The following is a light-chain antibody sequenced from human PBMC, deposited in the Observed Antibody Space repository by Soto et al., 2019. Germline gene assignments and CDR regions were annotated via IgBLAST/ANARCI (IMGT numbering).Light chain of an antibody. CDR1: QSVSSSY. CDR2: GAS. J-gene: IGKJ3*01. CDR3: HLYGSSPRFT. V-gene: IGKV3-20*01. Sequence: EIVLTQSPGTLSLSPGEGATLSCRASQSVSSSYLAWYQQKPGQAPRLLIYGASSRATGIPDRFSGSGSGTDFTLTISRLEPEDFAVYYCHLYGSSPRFTFGPGTKVDIK.